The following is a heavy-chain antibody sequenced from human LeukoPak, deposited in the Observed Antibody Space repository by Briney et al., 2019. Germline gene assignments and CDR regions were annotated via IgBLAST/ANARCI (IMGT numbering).Heavy chain of an antibody. CDR3: ARNRPAGYDYDYGFELQH. CDR2: ISDGGSTE. Sequence: GGSLRLSCEASGFTFSSYEMNWVRQAPGKGLEWVSYISDGGSTEYYAASVKGRFTISRDNSENTLFLQMNSLRADDTAVYFCARNRPAGYDYDYGFELQHWGQGTLVTVSS. V-gene: IGHV3-48*03. D-gene: IGHD4/OR15-4a*01. J-gene: IGHJ1*01. CDR1: GFTFSSYE.